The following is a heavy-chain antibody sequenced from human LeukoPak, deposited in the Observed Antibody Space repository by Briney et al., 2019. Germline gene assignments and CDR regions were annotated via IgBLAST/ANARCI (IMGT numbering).Heavy chain of an antibody. J-gene: IGHJ3*02. CDR3: ARADSTGAFDI. CDR2: IKEDGSEK. Sequence: GGSLRLSCAASGFTFSSYWMTWVRQAPGMGLQWVANIKEDGSEKYYVDSVEGRFTISRDNAKNSLYLQMSSLRAEDTAVYYCARADSTGAFDIWGQGTMVTVS. CDR1: GFTFSSYW. D-gene: IGHD3-22*01. V-gene: IGHV3-7*01.